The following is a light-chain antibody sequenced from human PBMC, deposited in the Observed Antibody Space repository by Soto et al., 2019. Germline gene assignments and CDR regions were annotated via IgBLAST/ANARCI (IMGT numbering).Light chain of an antibody. CDR3: FSKISGFVYG. J-gene: IGLJ1*01. Sequence: QSVLAQPACVSGCFGQSITISCSGPNTDLGVYGYVSWYQHQPGKAPKLLIYDVNNRPSGISDRFSGSKSGDTASLTISGLQAEDEADYFCFSKISGFVYGFGTGTKVTVL. CDR2: DVN. CDR1: NTDLGVYGY. V-gene: IGLV2-14*01.